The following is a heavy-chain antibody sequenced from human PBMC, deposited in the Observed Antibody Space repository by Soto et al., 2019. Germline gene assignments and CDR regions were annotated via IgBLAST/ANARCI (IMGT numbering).Heavy chain of an antibody. CDR1: GGTFSSYA. V-gene: IGHV1-69*01. CDR3: ARGVAAAGKNYYYYGMDV. J-gene: IGHJ6*02. Sequence: QVQLVQSGAEVKKPGSSVKVSCKASGGTFSSYAISWVRQAPGQGLEWMGGIIPIFGTANYAHKFQGRVTITADESTSTAYMELSSLRSEDTAVYYCARGVAAAGKNYYYYGMDVWGQGTTVTVSS. CDR2: IIPIFGTA. D-gene: IGHD6-13*01.